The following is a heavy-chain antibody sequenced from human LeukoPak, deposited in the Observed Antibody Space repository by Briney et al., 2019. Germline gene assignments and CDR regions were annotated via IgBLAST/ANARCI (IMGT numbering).Heavy chain of an antibody. V-gene: IGHV1-3*01. CDR3: ARDSGSDWWDH. CDR2: INAGNGNT. J-gene: IGHJ5*02. Sequence: GASVKVSFKAFEYTFTSYTMHWVRQAPGQRVGWMGWINAGNGNTKYSEKFQGRVIITRDTSASTAYMELSSLRSEDTAVYYCARDSGSDWWDHWGQGTLVTVSS. CDR1: EYTFTSYT. D-gene: IGHD5-12*01.